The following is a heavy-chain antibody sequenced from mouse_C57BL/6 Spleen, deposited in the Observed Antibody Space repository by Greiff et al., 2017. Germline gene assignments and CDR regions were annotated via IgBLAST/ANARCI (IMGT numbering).Heavy chain of an antibody. D-gene: IGHD1-1*01. J-gene: IGHJ3*01. V-gene: IGHV5-17*01. CDR3: AINYYGSSPWFAY. Sequence: VESGGGLVKPGGSLKLSCAASGFTFSDYGMHWVRQAPEKGLEWVAYISSGSSTIYYADTVKGRFTISRDNAKNTLFLQMTSLRSEDTAMYYCAINYYGSSPWFAYWGQGTLVTVSA. CDR1: GFTFSDYG. CDR2: ISSGSSTI.